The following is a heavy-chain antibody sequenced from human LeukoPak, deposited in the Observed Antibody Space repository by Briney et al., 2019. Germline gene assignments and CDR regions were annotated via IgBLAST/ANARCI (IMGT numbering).Heavy chain of an antibody. CDR2: IYSGGST. CDR3: ARDYFNGSHFYSYFNL. J-gene: IGHJ2*01. D-gene: IGHD3-3*02. CDR1: GLTVSGNY. Sequence: GGSLRLSCAASGLTVSGNYMSWVRQAPGKGLEWVSLIYSGGSTNYAATMRGRFPISKDNSKNTLYLQRNILKAEDTAVYYCARDYFNGSHFYSYFNLWGRGTLVTVSS. V-gene: IGHV3-66*01.